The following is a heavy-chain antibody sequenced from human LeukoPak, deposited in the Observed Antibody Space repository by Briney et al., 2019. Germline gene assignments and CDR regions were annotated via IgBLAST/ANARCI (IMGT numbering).Heavy chain of an antibody. V-gene: IGHV1-2*02. CDR1: GYTFTSYG. CDR2: INPNSGGT. D-gene: IGHD1-26*01. Sequence: ASVKVSCKASGYTFTSYGISWVRQAPGQGLEWMGWINPNSGGTNYAQKFQGRVTMTRDTSISTAYMELSRLRSDDTAVYYCARALYSGSYYGSEAFDIWGQGTMVTVSS. J-gene: IGHJ3*02. CDR3: ARALYSGSYYGSEAFDI.